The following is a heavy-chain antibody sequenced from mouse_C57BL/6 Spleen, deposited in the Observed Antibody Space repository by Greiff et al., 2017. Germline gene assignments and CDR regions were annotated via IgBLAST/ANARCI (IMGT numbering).Heavy chain of an antibody. CDR2: ISYDGSN. CDR1: GYSITSGYY. CDR3: ARTLLRDPYWYFDV. J-gene: IGHJ1*03. V-gene: IGHV3-6*01. Sequence: ESGPGLVKPSQSLSLTCSVTGYSITSGYYWNWIRQFPGNKLEWMGYISYDGSNNYNPSLKNRISITRDTSKNQFFLKLNSVTTEDTATYYCARTLLRDPYWYFDVWGTGTTVTVSS. D-gene: IGHD1-1*01.